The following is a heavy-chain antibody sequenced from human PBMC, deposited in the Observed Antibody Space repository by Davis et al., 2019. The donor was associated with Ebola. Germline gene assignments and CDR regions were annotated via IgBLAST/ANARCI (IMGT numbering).Heavy chain of an antibody. CDR3: ARLSGDRILYWWRATD. CDR2: IYYSGST. CDR1: GGSISSSSYY. V-gene: IGHV4-39*01. Sequence: GSLRLSCTVSGGSISSSSYYWGWIRQPPGKGLEWIGSIYYSGSTYYNPSLKSRVTISVDTSKNQFSLKLSSVTAADTAVYYCARLSGDRILYWWRATDWGQGTLVTVSS. J-gene: IGHJ4*02. D-gene: IGHD2-8*02.